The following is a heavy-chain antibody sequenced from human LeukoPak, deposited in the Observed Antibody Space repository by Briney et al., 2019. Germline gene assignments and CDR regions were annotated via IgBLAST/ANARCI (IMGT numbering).Heavy chain of an antibody. V-gene: IGHV3-23*01. J-gene: IGHJ4*02. D-gene: IGHD3-9*01. CDR3: AKDRSWNDILTGYYIYDFDY. Sequence: GGSLRLSCAASGFTFSSYSMNWVRQAPGKGLEWVSVISGSGGSTYYADSVKGRFTISRDNSKNTLYLQMNSLRAEDTAVYYCAKDRSWNDILTGYYIYDFDYWGQGALVTVSS. CDR1: GFTFSSYS. CDR2: ISGSGGST.